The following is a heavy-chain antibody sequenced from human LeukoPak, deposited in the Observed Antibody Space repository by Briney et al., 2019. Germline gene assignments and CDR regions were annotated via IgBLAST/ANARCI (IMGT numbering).Heavy chain of an antibody. D-gene: IGHD3-10*01. V-gene: IGHV3-9*01. CDR3: AKDYGSGSYSGPSGYFDY. Sequence: PGGSLRLSCAAAGFTFDDYAMHWVRQAPGKGLEWVSGISWNSGSIGYADSVKGRFTISRDNAKNSLYLQMNSLRAEDTALYYCAKDYGSGSYSGPSGYFDYWGQGTLVTVSS. J-gene: IGHJ4*02. CDR1: GFTFDDYA. CDR2: ISWNSGSI.